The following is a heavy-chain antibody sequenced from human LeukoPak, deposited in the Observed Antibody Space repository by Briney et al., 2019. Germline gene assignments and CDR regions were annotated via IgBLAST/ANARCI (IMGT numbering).Heavy chain of an antibody. CDR1: GYTFTSYG. CDR3: ARAGICSGGSCYSRIFEY. V-gene: IGHV1-18*01. Sequence: ASVKVSCKASGYTFTSYGISWVRQAPGQGLEWMGWISAYNGNTNYAQKLQGRVTMTTDTSTSTAYMELRSLRSDDTAVYYCARAGICSGGSCYSRIFEYWGQGTLVTVSS. D-gene: IGHD2-15*01. CDR2: ISAYNGNT. J-gene: IGHJ4*02.